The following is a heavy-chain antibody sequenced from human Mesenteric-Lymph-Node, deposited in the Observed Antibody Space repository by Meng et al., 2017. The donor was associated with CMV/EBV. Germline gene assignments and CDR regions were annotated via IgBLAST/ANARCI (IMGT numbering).Heavy chain of an antibody. V-gene: IGHV4-4*02. J-gene: IGHJ4*02. CDR3: ARFATADIYYFDY. CDR2: IYHSGHT. CDR1: GGSISSSHW. D-gene: IGHD7-27*01. Sequence: CAVSGGSISSSHWWSWVRQPPGKGLEWIGKIYHSGHTSYNPSLKSRVTVSLDKSKNQFSLKLNSVTAADTAVYYCARFATADIYYFDYWGQGTLVTVSS.